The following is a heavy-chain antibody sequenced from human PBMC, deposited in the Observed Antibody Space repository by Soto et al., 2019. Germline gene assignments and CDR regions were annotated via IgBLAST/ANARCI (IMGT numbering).Heavy chain of an antibody. V-gene: IGHV3-23*01. CDR3: AKDGGATGVSYSSSCQRALND. J-gene: IGHJ1*01. CDR2: ISGSGGST. D-gene: IGHD6-13*01. Sequence: GGTLRLSCAASVFTFSSYAMSWVRQAPGKGLERVSAISGSGGSTYYADSVRGRFTISRDKSENTLYLQMNSVRAEDTAVYYCAKDGGATGVSYSSSCQRALNDWRQGTVISVAS. CDR1: VFTFSSYA.